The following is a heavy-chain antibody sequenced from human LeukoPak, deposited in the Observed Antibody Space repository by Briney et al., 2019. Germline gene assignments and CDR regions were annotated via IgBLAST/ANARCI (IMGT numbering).Heavy chain of an antibody. D-gene: IGHD3-10*01. CDR3: ARGLLWFGEFHDAFDI. J-gene: IGHJ3*02. V-gene: IGHV4-34*01. CDR2: INHSGST. CDR1: GGSFSGYY. Sequence: KTSETLSLTCAVYGGSFSGYYWGWIRQPPGKGLEWIGEINHSGSTNYNPSLKSRVTISVDTSKNQFSLKLSSVTAADTAVYYCARGLLWFGEFHDAFDIWGQGTMVTVSS.